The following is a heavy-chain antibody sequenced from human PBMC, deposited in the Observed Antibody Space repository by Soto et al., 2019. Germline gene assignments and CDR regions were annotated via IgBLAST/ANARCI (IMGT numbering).Heavy chain of an antibody. J-gene: IGHJ4*02. CDR2: IAYDGSNK. CDR3: ARGAGAYGGNFSPAFDY. V-gene: IGHV3-30-3*01. CDR1: GFTFSNYA. Sequence: QVQLVESGGGVVQPGRSLRLSCAASGFTFSNYAMHWVRQAPGKGLECVAIIAYDGSNKYYADSVKGRLTISRDNSKDTLYLQMNSLRAEDTAVYYCARGAGAYGGNFSPAFDYWGQGTLVTVSS. D-gene: IGHD1-26*01.